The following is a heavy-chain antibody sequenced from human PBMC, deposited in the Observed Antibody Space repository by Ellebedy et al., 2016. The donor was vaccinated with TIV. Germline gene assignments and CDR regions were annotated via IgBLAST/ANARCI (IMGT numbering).Heavy chain of an antibody. CDR2: IKQDGSEK. V-gene: IGHV3-7*03. J-gene: IGHJ4*02. Sequence: GESLKISCAASGLPFSRYWMSWVRQAPGKGLEWVANIKQDGSEKYYVDSVKGRFTISRDSAKNSLYLQMNSLRAEDTAVYYCARATSGFDYWGQGALATVSS. CDR1: GLPFSRYW. D-gene: IGHD5-24*01. CDR3: ARATSGFDY.